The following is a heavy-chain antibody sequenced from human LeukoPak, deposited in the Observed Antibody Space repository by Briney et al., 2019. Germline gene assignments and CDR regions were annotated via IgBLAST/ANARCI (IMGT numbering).Heavy chain of an antibody. CDR1: GYSFTGYY. CDR3: ARVAGVSYNYFDS. V-gene: IGHV1-2*02. D-gene: IGHD1-26*01. CDR2: INPNSGGT. J-gene: IGHJ4*02. Sequence: ASVKVSCKASGYSFTGYYMHWVRQAPGQGLEWMGWINPNSGGTNYAQNLQDRVTMTTDTSTSTAYMELRSLRSDDTAVYFCARVAGVSYNYFDSWGQGTLVTVSS.